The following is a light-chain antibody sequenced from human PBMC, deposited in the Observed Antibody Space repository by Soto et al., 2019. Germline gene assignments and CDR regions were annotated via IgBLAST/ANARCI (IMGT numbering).Light chain of an antibody. CDR2: GAS. V-gene: IGKV3-15*01. CDR1: QSVSNN. J-gene: IGKJ1*01. CDR3: LQYDDWHRT. Sequence: EIVMTQSPAILSVSPGDRATLSCRAGQSVSNNLAWYQQKPGQTPRLVIYGASNRATGVPARLSGSGSGTDFTLTISSLQSEDFAVYYCLQYDDWHRTFGQGTKVEIK.